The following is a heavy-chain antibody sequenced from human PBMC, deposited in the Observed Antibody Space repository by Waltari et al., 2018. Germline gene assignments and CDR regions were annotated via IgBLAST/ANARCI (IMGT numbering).Heavy chain of an antibody. CDR3: ARGGDGYIPFDY. Sequence: QVQLQESGPGLVKPSATLSLTCTVSGGSVSSYYWSWVRQPPGKGLEWIGYIYYSGSTNYNPSLKSRVSISVDSSKNQFSLKLNSVTAADTAVYFCARGGDGYIPFDYWGQGTLVTVSS. J-gene: IGHJ4*02. D-gene: IGHD5-12*01. CDR2: IYYSGST. CDR1: GGSVSSYY. V-gene: IGHV4-59*02.